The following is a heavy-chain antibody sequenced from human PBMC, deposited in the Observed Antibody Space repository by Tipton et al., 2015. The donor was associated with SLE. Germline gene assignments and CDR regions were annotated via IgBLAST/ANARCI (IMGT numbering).Heavy chain of an antibody. CDR3: AKGKRTIYDHDAFDM. Sequence: SLRLSCSPSGFSFSTYGMAWVRQPPGKGLEWVSTIRNGGGKSDGKTYYAESVRGRFTISRDTSKNTIYLQMDSLRAEDTALYYCAKGKRTIYDHDAFDMWGQGTMVTVSS. D-gene: IGHD3-3*01. J-gene: IGHJ3*02. CDR2: IRNGGGKSDGKT. CDR1: GFSFSTYG. V-gene: IGHV3-23*01.